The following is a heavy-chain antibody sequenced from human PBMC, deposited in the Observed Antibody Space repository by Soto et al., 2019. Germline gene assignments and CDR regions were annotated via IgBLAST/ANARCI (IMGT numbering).Heavy chain of an antibody. D-gene: IGHD2-2*01. Sequence: QVQLVQSGAEVKKPGASVKVSCKASGYTFTSYGISWVRQAPGQGLEWMGWISAYNGNTNYAQKLQGRVTMTTDTSTSTAYMELMSLRSADTAVYYCAREGYCISTSCRHYDYYGMDVWGQGTTVTVSS. V-gene: IGHV1-18*01. CDR2: ISAYNGNT. CDR1: GYTFTSYG. CDR3: AREGYCISTSCRHYDYYGMDV. J-gene: IGHJ6*02.